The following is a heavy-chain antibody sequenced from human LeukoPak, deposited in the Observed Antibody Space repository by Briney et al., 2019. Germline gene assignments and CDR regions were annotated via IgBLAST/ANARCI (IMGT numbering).Heavy chain of an antibody. V-gene: IGHV4-31*03. CDR1: GGSISSGGYY. CDR3: ARESWNYYFDY. CDR2: IYYSGST. J-gene: IGHJ4*02. D-gene: IGHD1-7*01. Sequence: KSSESLSLTCTVSGGSISSGGYYWSWIRQHPGKGLEWIGYIYYSGSTYYNPSLKSRVTISVDTSKNQFSLKLSSVTAADTAVYYCARESWNYYFDYWGQGTLVTVSS.